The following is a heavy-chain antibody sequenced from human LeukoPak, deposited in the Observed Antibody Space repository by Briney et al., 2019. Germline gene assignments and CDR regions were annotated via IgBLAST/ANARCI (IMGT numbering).Heavy chain of an antibody. CDR1: GGTFSSYA. D-gene: IGHD3-22*01. CDR2: IIPIFGTA. CDR3: ARDPAYYDSSGYYYPSWFDP. Sequence: PMASAKVSCKASGGTFSSYAISWVRQAPGQGLEWMGRIIPIFGTANYAQKFQGRVTITTDESTSTAYMELSSLRSEDTAVYYCARDPAYYDSSGYYYPSWFDPWGQGTLVTVSS. V-gene: IGHV1-69*05. J-gene: IGHJ5*02.